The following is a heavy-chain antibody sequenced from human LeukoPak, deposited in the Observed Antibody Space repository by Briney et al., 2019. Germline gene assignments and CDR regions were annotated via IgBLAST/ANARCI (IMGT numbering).Heavy chain of an antibody. CDR3: ARSLRELWTNNL. J-gene: IGHJ5*02. CDR1: GGTFSSYW. D-gene: IGHD5-18*01. V-gene: IGHV3-7*01. Sequence: GGTLRLSCAASGGTFSSYWMSWVRQAPGKGLEWVANIKQGGGTKYNMDSVKGRFPKSRDHVKSSVYLQMNSLRAEGTGVYYCARSLRELWTNNLWGQGNLVNVSS. CDR2: IKQGGGTK.